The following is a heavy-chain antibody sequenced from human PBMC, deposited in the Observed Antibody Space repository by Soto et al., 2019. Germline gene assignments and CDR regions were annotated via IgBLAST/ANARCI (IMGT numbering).Heavy chain of an antibody. CDR1: GFTFSSYE. CDR3: ARNGRITIFGRGFWFDP. J-gene: IGHJ5*02. D-gene: IGHD3-3*01. V-gene: IGHV3-48*03. CDR2: ISSSGSTI. Sequence: GGSLRLSCAASGFTFSSYEMNWVRQAPGKGLEWVSYISSSGSTIYYADSVKGRFTISRDNAKNSLYLQMNSLRAEDTAVYYCARNGRITIFGRGFWFDPWGQGTLVTVSS.